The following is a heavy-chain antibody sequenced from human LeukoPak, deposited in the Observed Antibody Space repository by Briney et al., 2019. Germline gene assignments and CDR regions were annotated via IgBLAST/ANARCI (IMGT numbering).Heavy chain of an antibody. CDR2: INPNSGGT. CDR1: GYTFTGYY. J-gene: IGHJ6*03. D-gene: IGHD5-18*01. V-gene: IGHV1-2*02. CDR3: AREGYGQNYYYYYMDV. Sequence: ASVKVSCKGSGYTFTGYYMHWVRQAPGQGLEWMGWINPNSGGTNYAQKFQGRVTMTRDTSISTAYMELSRLRSDDTAVYYCAREGYGQNYYYYYMDVWGKGTTVTISS.